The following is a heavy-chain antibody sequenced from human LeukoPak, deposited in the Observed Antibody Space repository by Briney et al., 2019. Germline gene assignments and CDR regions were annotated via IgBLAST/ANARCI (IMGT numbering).Heavy chain of an antibody. J-gene: IGHJ4*02. V-gene: IGHV3-15*07. Sequence: GGSLRLSCAASGFTFSNAWMNWVRQAPGKGLEWVGRIKSKTDGGTTDYAAPVKGRFAISRDDSKNTLYLQMNSLKTEDTAVYYCTTDPRIAARRYYWGQGTLVTVSS. D-gene: IGHD6-6*01. CDR1: GFTFSNAW. CDR3: TTDPRIAARRYY. CDR2: IKSKTDGGTT.